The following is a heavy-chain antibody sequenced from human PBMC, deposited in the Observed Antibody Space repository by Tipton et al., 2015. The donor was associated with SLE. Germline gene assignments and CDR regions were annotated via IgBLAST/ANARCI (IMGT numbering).Heavy chain of an antibody. CDR3: ATNWGWDSRPWVTPFDY. D-gene: IGHD7-27*01. V-gene: IGHV4-34*01. CDR2: INHSGST. CDR1: GGSFSGYY. J-gene: IGHJ4*02. Sequence: LSLTCAVYGGSFSGYYWSWIRQPPGKGLEWIGEINHSGSTNYNPSLKSRVTISVDTSKNQFSLKLSSVTAADTAVYYCATNWGWDSRPWVTPFDYWGQGTLVTVSS.